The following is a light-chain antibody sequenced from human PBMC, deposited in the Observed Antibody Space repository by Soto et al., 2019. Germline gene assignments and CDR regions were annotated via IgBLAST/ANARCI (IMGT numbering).Light chain of an antibody. CDR2: GAS. V-gene: IGKV3-20*01. CDR3: QQYDSSPRT. Sequence: IVLTQSPGTLSLSPWERATLSCRASQSVSSSYLAWYQQKPGQAPRLLISGASSRAADIPDRFSGSGSGTDFTLTINRLEPEDFAVYYCQQYDSSPRTFGQGTKVDIK. J-gene: IGKJ1*01. CDR1: QSVSSSY.